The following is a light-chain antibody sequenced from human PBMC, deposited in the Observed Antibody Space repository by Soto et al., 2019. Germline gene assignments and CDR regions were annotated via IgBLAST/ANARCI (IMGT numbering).Light chain of an antibody. J-gene: IGKJ4*01. V-gene: IGKV3-20*01. CDR1: QSVSSTY. CDR2: GAS. CDR3: QQSYSTPGALT. Sequence: EIVLTQSPGTLSLYPEERATLSCRASQSVSSTYLAWYQQKPGQAPRLLISGASTRATGIPDRFSGSGSGTDFTLTISSLEPEDLGIYFCQQSYSTPGALTFGGGTKVDIK.